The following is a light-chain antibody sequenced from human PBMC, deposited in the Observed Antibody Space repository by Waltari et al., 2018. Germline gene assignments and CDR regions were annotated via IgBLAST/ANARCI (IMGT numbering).Light chain of an antibody. CDR3: CSYAGSYTWV. V-gene: IGLV2-11*01. J-gene: IGLJ3*02. CDR1: PNDLGSYNS. Sequence: SALTQPRSVSGSPGQSVTLSCTGTPNDLGSYNSVSWYQQHPGKAPKLIILDDTKRPSGVPDRLSGSKSGNTASLTISGLRAEDEAEYYCCSYAGSYTWVFGGGTKLTVV. CDR2: DDT.